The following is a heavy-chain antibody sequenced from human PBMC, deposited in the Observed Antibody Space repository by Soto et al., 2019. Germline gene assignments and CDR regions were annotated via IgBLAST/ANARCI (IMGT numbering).Heavy chain of an antibody. CDR2: IYYRGST. V-gene: IGHV4-39*07. J-gene: IGHJ4*02. CDR3: TRANWYSEY. D-gene: IGHD7-27*01. CDR1: GGSITSSSYY. Sequence: SETLSLTCSVSGGSITSSSYYWGWIRQAPGKGLEWIGTIYYRGSTYYNPSLKSRVTISADTSKNQFSLKLTSLTAADTATYYCTRANWYSEYWGQGIPVTVSS.